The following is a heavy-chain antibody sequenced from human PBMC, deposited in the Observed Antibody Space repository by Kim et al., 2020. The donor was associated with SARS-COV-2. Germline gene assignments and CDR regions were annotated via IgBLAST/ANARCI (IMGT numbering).Heavy chain of an antibody. V-gene: IGHV4-4*02. CDR2: IYHSRGT. D-gene: IGHD3-10*02. CDR3: ATCSSGADYYYYGNMDV. CDR1: GASLRSRDW. Sequence: SETLSLTCDVSGASLRSRDWWSWVRQPSGKRLEWIGEIYHSRGTNYNPSLRNRVTISLDKSKNQFFLKLNSVTAADTAVYYSATCSSGADYYYYGNMDVWGQGTTVTVS. J-gene: IGHJ6*03.